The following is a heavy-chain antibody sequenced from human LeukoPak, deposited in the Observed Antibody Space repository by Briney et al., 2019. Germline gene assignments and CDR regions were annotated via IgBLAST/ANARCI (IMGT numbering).Heavy chain of an antibody. CDR1: GFTFSSFW. Sequence: GGSLRLSCAASGFTFSSFWMSWVRQAPGKGLEWVANIKESGSEKNYLESVKGRFTISRDNAKNSLFLEMNSLRGEDTAMYYCARGPAWIQLWSNWFDPWGQGTLVTVSS. CDR2: IKESGSEK. V-gene: IGHV3-7*01. CDR3: ARGPAWIQLWSNWFDP. D-gene: IGHD5-18*01. J-gene: IGHJ5*02.